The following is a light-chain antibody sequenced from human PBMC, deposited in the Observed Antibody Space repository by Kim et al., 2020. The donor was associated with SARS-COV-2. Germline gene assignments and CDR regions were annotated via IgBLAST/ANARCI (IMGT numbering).Light chain of an antibody. CDR1: QSISSY. Sequence: ASTGDRVTITCRASQSISSYLAWYQQKPGKAPKLLIYAASTWQSGVPSRFSGSGSGTDFTLTISCLQSEDFATYYCQQYYSYPWTFGQGTKVDIK. J-gene: IGKJ1*01. CDR2: AAS. V-gene: IGKV1-8*01. CDR3: QQYYSYPWT.